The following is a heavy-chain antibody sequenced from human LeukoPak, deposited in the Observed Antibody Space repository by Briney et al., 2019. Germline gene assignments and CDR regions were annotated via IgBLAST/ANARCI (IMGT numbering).Heavy chain of an antibody. D-gene: IGHD2-8*02. CDR1: GGSISSSSYY. CDR2: ISYSGST. J-gene: IGHJ4*02. Sequence: PSETLSLTCTVSGGSISSSSYYWGWIRQPPGKGLEWIQSISYSGSTYYNPSLKSRVTISIDTSKNQFSLKLSSVTAADTAMYYCARLPTDLLAFDYWGQGTLVTVSS. V-gene: IGHV4-39*01. CDR3: ARLPTDLLAFDY.